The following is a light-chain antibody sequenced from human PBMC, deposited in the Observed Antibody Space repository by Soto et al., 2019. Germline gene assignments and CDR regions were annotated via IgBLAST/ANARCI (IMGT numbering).Light chain of an antibody. Sequence: QSVLTQPASVSGSPGQSVTISCTGTIDDIGAYDYVSWYQQRPGKAPQLIIYDVNNRPSGVSNRFSGSKSGNTASLTISGLQAEDEADYYCCSYTTSNTRQIVFGTGTKVTVL. CDR1: IDDIGAYDY. J-gene: IGLJ1*01. CDR3: CSYTTSNTRQIV. CDR2: DVN. V-gene: IGLV2-14*03.